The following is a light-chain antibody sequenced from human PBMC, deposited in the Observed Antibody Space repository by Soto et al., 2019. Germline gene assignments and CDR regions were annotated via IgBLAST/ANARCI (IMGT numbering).Light chain of an antibody. V-gene: IGKV1-33*01. CDR1: QDINNY. Sequence: DIQMTQSPSSLSASVGDRVTITCQASQDINNYLSWYQQNPGKAPKMLMYDASNLETGVLSRFSGSGSGTDVTFTISSLQPEDIATYYCQQYANLPITFGQGTRLEIK. J-gene: IGKJ5*01. CDR2: DAS. CDR3: QQYANLPIT.